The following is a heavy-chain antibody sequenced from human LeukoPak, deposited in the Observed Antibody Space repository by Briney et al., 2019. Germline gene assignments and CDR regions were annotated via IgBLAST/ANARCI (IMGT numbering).Heavy chain of an antibody. Sequence: GASVKVSCKASGYTFTSYGISWVRQAPGQGLEWMGWISAYNGNTNYAQKLQGRVTMTTDTSTSTAYMELRSLRSDDTAVYYCARDRSRRYYYDRSGYSDAFDIWGQGTMVTVSS. V-gene: IGHV1-18*01. J-gene: IGHJ3*02. CDR1: GYTFTSYG. CDR3: ARDRSRRYYYDRSGYSDAFDI. D-gene: IGHD3-22*01. CDR2: ISAYNGNT.